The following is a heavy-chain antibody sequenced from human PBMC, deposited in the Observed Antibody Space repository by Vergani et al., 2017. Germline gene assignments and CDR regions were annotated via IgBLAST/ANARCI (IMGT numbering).Heavy chain of an antibody. D-gene: IGHD2-2*01. V-gene: IGHV4-31*03. J-gene: IGHJ6*03. CDR1: GGSISSGGYY. CDR2: IYYSGST. Sequence: QVQLQESGPGLVKHSQTLSLTCTVSGGSISSGGYYWSWIRQHPGKGLEWIGYIYYSGSTYYNPSLKSRVTISVDTSKNQFSLKLSSVTAADTAVYYCARGPGYCXSTSCSYYYYYMDVWGKGTTVTVSS. CDR3: ARGPGYCXSTSCSYYYYYMDV.